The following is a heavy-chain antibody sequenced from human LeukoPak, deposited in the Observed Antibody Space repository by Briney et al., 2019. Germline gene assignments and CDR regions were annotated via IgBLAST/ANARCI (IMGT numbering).Heavy chain of an antibody. Sequence: SSETLSLTCAVYGGVFSGFYWGWIRQPPGEGLGWDGEINQSGSSDYNPSLKSRVTMSVDTSKNQFSLKLSSVTAADTAVYYCARGELLWFGEDWFQHWGQGTLVTVSS. CDR3: ARGELLWFGEDWFQH. CDR2: INQSGSS. V-gene: IGHV4-34*01. J-gene: IGHJ1*01. CDR1: GGVFSGFY. D-gene: IGHD3-10*01.